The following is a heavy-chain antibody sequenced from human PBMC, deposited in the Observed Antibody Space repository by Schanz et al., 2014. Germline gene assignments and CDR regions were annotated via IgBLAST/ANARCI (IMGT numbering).Heavy chain of an antibody. CDR2: IYSDGST. CDR1: GFTFSRYS. CDR3: ARDPGGTKTHGL. Sequence: EVQLVESGGGLVQPGGSLRLSCAASGFTFSRYSMNWVRQAPGKGLECVSIIYSDGSTYYVDSVKGRFIISRDNSKNTVYLQMNSLRAEDTAVYYCARDPGGTKTHGLWGQGTLVTVSS. J-gene: IGHJ4*02. D-gene: IGHD2-15*01. V-gene: IGHV3-66*01.